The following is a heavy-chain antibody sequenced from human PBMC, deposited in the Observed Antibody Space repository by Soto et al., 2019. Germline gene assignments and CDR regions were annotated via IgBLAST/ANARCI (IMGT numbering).Heavy chain of an antibody. Sequence: LRLSCAATGFTFRSFTMNWVRQAPGKGLEWVSTISSNSAYIYYTDALRGRFTISRDNAKNSLHLQMNSLRAEDTAVYYCTRDASRDSSARGWFDPWGPGTLVTVSS. CDR3: TRDASRDSSARGWFDP. CDR1: GFTFRSFT. V-gene: IGHV3-21*01. CDR2: ISSNSAYI. J-gene: IGHJ5*02. D-gene: IGHD6-13*01.